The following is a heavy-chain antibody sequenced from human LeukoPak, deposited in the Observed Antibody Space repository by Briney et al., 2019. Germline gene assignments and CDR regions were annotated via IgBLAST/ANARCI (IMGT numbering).Heavy chain of an antibody. CDR2: MNTNSGNT. D-gene: IGHD5-18*01. J-gene: IGHJ4*02. Sequence: ASVKVSCKASGYTFTSYDINWVRQATGQGLEWMGWMNTNSGNTGYAQKFQGRVTITTNTSTSTAYMELSSLRSEDTAVYYCARIRGSVDGYSYGFIQDYWGQGTLVTVSS. V-gene: IGHV1-8*03. CDR1: GYTFTSYD. CDR3: ARIRGSVDGYSYGFIQDY.